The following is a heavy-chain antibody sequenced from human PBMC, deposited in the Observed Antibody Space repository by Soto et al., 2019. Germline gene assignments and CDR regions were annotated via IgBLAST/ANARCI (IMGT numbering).Heavy chain of an antibody. J-gene: IGHJ6*02. CDR3: VVGYYFVLSGMDF. CDR2: MSGSGGRT. V-gene: IGHV3-23*01. D-gene: IGHD3-22*01. Sequence: GGSLTLSWAASGFTFSSDAMSWVRQAPGRGLEWVSAMSGSGGRTYYADSVKGRFTLSRDNAKNTLYLQMNSLRAEDTAVYYCVVGYYFVLSGMDFWGQGTQVTVSS. CDR1: GFTFSSDA.